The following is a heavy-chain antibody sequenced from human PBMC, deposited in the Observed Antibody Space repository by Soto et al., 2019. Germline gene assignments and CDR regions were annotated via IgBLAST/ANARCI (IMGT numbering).Heavy chain of an antibody. Sequence: QITLKESGPTLVNPTQTLTLTCTFSGFSLNTSGVGVGWVRQPPGRALEWLAVIYWTDDKRYSPSLKSRLSITKDISKNQVVLTMTNMDPMDTAIFFCAHKLPVTTSAFEIWGQGTMVTVSS. V-gene: IGHV2-5*01. J-gene: IGHJ3*02. CDR1: GFSLNTSGVG. CDR2: IYWTDDK. D-gene: IGHD4-17*01. CDR3: AHKLPVTTSAFEI.